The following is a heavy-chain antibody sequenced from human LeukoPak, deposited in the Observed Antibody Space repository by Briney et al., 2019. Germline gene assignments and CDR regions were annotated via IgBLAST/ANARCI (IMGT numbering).Heavy chain of an antibody. CDR1: GFIFSSYW. CDR3: ASTPVIVSYYGMDV. Sequence: GGSLRLSCAASGFIFSSYWMHWVRQAPGKGLVWVSRINSDGSSTSYADSVKGRFTISRDNSKNTLYLQMNSLRAEDTAVYYCASTPVIVSYYGMDVWGQGTTVTVSS. D-gene: IGHD3-22*01. V-gene: IGHV3-74*01. CDR2: INSDGSST. J-gene: IGHJ6*02.